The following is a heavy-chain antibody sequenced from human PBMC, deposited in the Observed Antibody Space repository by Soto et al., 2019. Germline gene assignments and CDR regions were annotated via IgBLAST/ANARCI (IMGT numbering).Heavy chain of an antibody. J-gene: IGHJ4*02. CDR2: ISDSGHST. Sequence: PGGSLRLSCAASGFTFSSYAMSWVRQAPGKGLEWVSAISDSGHSTYYANSVKGRFTISRDNSKNTLYLQMNSLRAEDTAVYYCAKLFYGELTNFDFWGQGALVTVSS. V-gene: IGHV3-23*01. CDR1: GFTFSSYA. CDR3: AKLFYGELTNFDF. D-gene: IGHD4-17*01.